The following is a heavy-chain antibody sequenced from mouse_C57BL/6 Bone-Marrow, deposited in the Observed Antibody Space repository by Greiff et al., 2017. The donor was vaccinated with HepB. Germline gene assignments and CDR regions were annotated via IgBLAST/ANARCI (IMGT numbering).Heavy chain of an antibody. V-gene: IGHV1-22*01. CDR3: AITTVVDY. Sequence: EVQVVESGPELVKPGASVKMSCKASGYTFTDYNMHWVKQSHGKSLEWIGYINPNNGGTSYNQKFKGKATLTVNKSSSTAYMELRSLTSEDSAVYYCAITTVVDYWGQGTTLTVSS. CDR2: INPNNGGT. CDR1: GYTFTDYN. D-gene: IGHD1-1*01. J-gene: IGHJ2*01.